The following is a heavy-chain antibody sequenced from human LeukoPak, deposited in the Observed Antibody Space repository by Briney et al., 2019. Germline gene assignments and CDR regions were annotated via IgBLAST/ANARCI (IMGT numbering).Heavy chain of an antibody. Sequence: GGSLRLSCAASGFIFSNAWVSWVRQTPGKGLEWVGRLKSKIDGGTIDYAAPVKGRFTISRDDSKNTLYLQINSLETEDTGVYYCTTGGWYGGDFWGQGTLVTVSS. CDR1: GFIFSNAW. CDR3: TTGGWYGGDF. D-gene: IGHD6-19*01. J-gene: IGHJ4*02. V-gene: IGHV3-15*01. CDR2: LKSKIDGGTI.